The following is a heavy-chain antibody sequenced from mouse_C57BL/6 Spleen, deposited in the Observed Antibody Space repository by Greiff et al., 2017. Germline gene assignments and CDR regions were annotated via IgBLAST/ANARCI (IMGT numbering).Heavy chain of an antibody. D-gene: IGHD2-2*01. V-gene: IGHV5-12*01. CDR2: ISNGGGST. CDR3: ARALYGFAMDY. CDR1: GFTFSDYY. J-gene: IGHJ4*01. Sequence: EVQGVESGGGLVQPGGSLKLSCAASGFTFSDYYMYWVRQTPEKRLAWVAYISNGGGSTYSPDTVKGRFTISRDKDKNTRYLQMSMLKSEDTAMYYCARALYGFAMDYWGQGTSVTVSS.